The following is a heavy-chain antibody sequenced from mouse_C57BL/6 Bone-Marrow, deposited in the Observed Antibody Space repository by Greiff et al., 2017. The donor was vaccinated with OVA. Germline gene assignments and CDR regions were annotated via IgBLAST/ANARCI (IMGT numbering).Heavy chain of an antibody. V-gene: IGHV5-12*01. CDR1: GFTFSDYY. J-gene: IGHJ1*03. CDR2: ISNGGGST. CDR3: ARQGLRWYFDV. D-gene: IGHD2-4*01. Sequence: EVKLVESGGGLVQPGGSLKLSCAASGFTFSDYYMYWVRQTPEKRLEWVAYISNGGGSTYYPDTVKGRFTISRDNAKNTLYLQMSRLKSEDTAMYYCARQGLRWYFDVWGTGTTVTVSS.